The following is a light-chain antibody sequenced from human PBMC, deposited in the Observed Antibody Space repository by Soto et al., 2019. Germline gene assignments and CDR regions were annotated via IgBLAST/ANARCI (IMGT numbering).Light chain of an antibody. CDR2: DAS. CDR3: QQRSNPFT. V-gene: IGKV3-11*01. Sequence: EIVLTQSPATLSLSPGERATLSCRASQSVSSYLAWYQQKPGQAPRLLIYDASNRATGIPARFSGRGSGTDFTLTISSLEPEDVAVYYCQQRSNPFTFGQGTRLEIK. CDR1: QSVSSY. J-gene: IGKJ5*01.